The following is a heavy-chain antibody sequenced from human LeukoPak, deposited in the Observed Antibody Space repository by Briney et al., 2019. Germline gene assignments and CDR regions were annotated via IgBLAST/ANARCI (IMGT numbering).Heavy chain of an antibody. CDR1: GGSFSGYY. D-gene: IGHD6-6*01. J-gene: IGHJ4*02. Sequence: SETLFLTCAVYGGSFSGYYWTWIRQPPGKGLEWMGEINHSGSTNYNPSLKSRVTISVDTSKNPFSLKLSSVTAADTAVYYCARGQSLAARRGIDYWGQGTLVTVSS. CDR3: ARGQSLAARRGIDY. CDR2: INHSGST. V-gene: IGHV4-34*01.